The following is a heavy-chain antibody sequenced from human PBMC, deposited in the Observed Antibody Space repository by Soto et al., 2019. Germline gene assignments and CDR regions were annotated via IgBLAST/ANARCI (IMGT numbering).Heavy chain of an antibody. CDR1: GFTFSRSA. D-gene: IGHD1-26*01. CDR3: AADSGSESGSYKFDY. J-gene: IGHJ4*02. CDR2: IVVGSGNT. Sequence: GASVKVSCKASGFTFSRSAVQWVRQARRQRLEWIGWIVVGSGNTNYAQKFQERVTITRGMSTSTAYMELSSLRSEDAAVYYCAADSGSESGSYKFDYWGQGTLVTVSS. V-gene: IGHV1-58*01.